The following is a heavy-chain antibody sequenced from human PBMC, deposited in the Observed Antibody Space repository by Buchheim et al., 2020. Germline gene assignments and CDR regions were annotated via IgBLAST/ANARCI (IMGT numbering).Heavy chain of an antibody. CDR1: GFTFDDYT. J-gene: IGHJ5*01. Sequence: EVQLVESGGGLVQPGRSLRLSCAASGFTFDDYTMHWVRQAPGKGLEWVSGISWGSGNIGYADSVKGRFTISRDNAKNCLDRVMHSLRPDDTALYYCSKADYTSNWFDSWGQGTL. D-gene: IGHD2-2*02. V-gene: IGHV3-9*01. CDR2: ISWGSGNI. CDR3: SKADYTSNWFDS.